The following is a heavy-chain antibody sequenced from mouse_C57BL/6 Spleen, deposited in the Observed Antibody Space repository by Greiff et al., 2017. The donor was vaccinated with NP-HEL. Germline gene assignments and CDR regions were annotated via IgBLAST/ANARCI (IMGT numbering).Heavy chain of an antibody. J-gene: IGHJ4*01. CDR2: IWSDGST. D-gene: IGHD1-1*01. Sequence: VMLVESGPGLVAPSQSLSITCTVSGFSLTSYGVHWVRQPPGKGLEWLVVIWSDGSTTYNSALKSRLSISKDNSKSQVFLKMNSLQTDDTAMYYCARHRNYGSSDAMDYWGQGTSVTVSS. V-gene: IGHV2-6-1*01. CDR3: ARHRNYGSSDAMDY. CDR1: GFSLTSYG.